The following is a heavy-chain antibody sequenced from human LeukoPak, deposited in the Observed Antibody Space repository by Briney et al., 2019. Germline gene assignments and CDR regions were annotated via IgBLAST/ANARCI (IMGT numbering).Heavy chain of an antibody. D-gene: IGHD3-22*01. J-gene: IGHJ4*02. CDR1: GFTFSDYY. V-gene: IGHV3-11*01. Sequence: GGSLRLSCAASGFTFSDYYMSWIRQAPGKGLEWGSYISGSGRTIYYADSVQGRFTISRDNAKNSLYLQMNSLRAEDTAVYYCARDFTYYDSSGLGYWGQGTLVTVSS. CDR2: ISGSGRTI. CDR3: ARDFTYYDSSGLGY.